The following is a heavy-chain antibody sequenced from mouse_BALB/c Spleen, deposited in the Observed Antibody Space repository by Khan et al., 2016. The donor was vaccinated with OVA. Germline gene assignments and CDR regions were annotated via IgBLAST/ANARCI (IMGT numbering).Heavy chain of an antibody. Sequence: QVQLKESGTELARPGASVNMSCKASGYTFANYAMHWVKQRPGQGLEWIGYINPSTGYTNYNQNFSDKATLTTDRSSSTAYMQLSSLTSDDSAVYYCVRIPFPPYDCDYWGQGTTLTVSS. CDR2: INPSTGYT. J-gene: IGHJ2*01. CDR3: VRIPFPPYDCDY. CDR1: GYTFANYA. D-gene: IGHD2-14*01. V-gene: IGHV1-4*01.